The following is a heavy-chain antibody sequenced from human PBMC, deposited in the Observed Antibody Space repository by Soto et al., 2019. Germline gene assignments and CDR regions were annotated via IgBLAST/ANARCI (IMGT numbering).Heavy chain of an antibody. CDR2: VYHRGTT. CDR1: GASTSNYH. V-gene: IGHV4-59*01. D-gene: IGHD5-18*01. CDR3: AWGGYNYGRPVEF. J-gene: IGHJ4*02. Sequence: SVTIRVTWSVSGASTSNYHYSWIRQSPGKGLEWIGYVYHRGTTYYTPSLKSRVNMSVDTSTNEFYLNLKSVTAADTAVEDGAWGGYNYGRPVEFWAQRTLVT.